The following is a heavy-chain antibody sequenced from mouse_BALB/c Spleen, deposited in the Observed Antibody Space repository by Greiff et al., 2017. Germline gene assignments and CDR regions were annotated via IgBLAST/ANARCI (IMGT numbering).Heavy chain of an antibody. J-gene: IGHJ2*01. D-gene: IGHD1-1*01. CDR1: GFTFSSFT. CDR2: ISSGGSYT. CDR3: TREGVYYGSSYDY. Sequence: EVKLMESGGGLVKPGGSLKLSCAASGFTFSSFTMSWVRQTPEKRLEWVATISSGGSYTYYPDSVKGRFTISRDNAKNTLYLQMSSLKSEDTAMYYCTREGVYYGSSYDYWGQGTTLTVSS. V-gene: IGHV5-6-4*01.